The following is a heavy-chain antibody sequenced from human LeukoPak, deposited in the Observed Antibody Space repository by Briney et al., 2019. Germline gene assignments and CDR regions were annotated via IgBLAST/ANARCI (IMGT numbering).Heavy chain of an antibody. CDR1: GGSISSSSYY. J-gene: IGHJ4*02. Sequence: SETLSLTCTVSGGSISSSSYYWGWIRQPPGKGLEWIGGIYYSGSTYYNPSLKSRVTISVDTSKNQFSLKLSSVTAADTAVYYCARLRYCSGGSCYSDYWGQGTLVTVSS. CDR3: ARLRYCSGGSCYSDY. D-gene: IGHD2-15*01. CDR2: IYYSGST. V-gene: IGHV4-39*01.